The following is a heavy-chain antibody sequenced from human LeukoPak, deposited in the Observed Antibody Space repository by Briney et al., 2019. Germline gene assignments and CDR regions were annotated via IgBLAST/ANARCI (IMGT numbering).Heavy chain of an antibody. J-gene: IGHJ3*02. V-gene: IGHV3-30*03. CDR1: GFMFSSHG. Sequence: GGSLRLSCVASGFMFSSHGMHWVRQAPGKGLEWVAVTSYDGSKEHYADSVKGRFTISRDNSKNTLYLQMESLRPEDTAVYYCASRSGRYSDDAFDIWGQGTVVTVSS. D-gene: IGHD1-26*01. CDR2: TSYDGSKE. CDR3: ASRSGRYSDDAFDI.